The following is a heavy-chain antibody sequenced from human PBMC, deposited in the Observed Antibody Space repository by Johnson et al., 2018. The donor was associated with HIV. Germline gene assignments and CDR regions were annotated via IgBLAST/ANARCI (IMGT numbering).Heavy chain of an antibody. CDR3: AKIRLAYYEDAFDM. CDR2: IKQDGSEK. D-gene: IGHD3-22*01. Sequence: VQLVESGGGVVQPGRSLRLSCAASGFTFSSYWMSWVRQAPGKGLEWVANIKQDGSEKYYVDSVKGRFTISRDNSKNTVYLQMNRLGPEDTAVYYCAKIRLAYYEDAFDMWGQGTMVTVSS. V-gene: IGHV3-7*01. J-gene: IGHJ3*02. CDR1: GFTFSSYW.